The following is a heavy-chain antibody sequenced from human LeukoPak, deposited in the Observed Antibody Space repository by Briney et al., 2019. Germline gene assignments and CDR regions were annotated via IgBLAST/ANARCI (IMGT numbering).Heavy chain of an antibody. CDR1: GFTFSSYG. CDR2: ISYDGSNK. V-gene: IGHV3-30*03. J-gene: IGHJ4*02. Sequence: GGSLRLSCAASGFTFSSYGMHWVRQAPGKGLEWVAVISYDGSNKYYADSVKGRFTISRDNSKNTLYLQMNSLRAEDTAVYYCARGIRGYSYPMGYWGQGTLVTVSS. D-gene: IGHD5-18*01. CDR3: ARGIRGYSYPMGY.